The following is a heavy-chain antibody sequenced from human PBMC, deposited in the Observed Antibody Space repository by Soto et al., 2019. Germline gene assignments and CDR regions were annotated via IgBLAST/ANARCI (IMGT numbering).Heavy chain of an antibody. CDR3: AKEMYYYDSSGYGGFXY. CDR2: ISYDGSNK. D-gene: IGHD3-22*01. J-gene: IGHJ4*02. V-gene: IGHV3-30*18. Sequence: LRLSCAASGFTFSSYGRHWVRQAPGKGLEWVAVISYDGSNKYYADSVKGRFTISRDNSKNTLYLQMNSLRAEDTAVYYCAKEMYYYDSSGYGGFXYWGQGTLVXVSS. CDR1: GFTFSSYG.